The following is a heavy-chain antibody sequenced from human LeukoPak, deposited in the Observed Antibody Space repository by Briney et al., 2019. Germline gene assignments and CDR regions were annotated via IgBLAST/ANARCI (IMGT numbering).Heavy chain of an antibody. D-gene: IGHD6-13*01. J-gene: IGHJ6*02. CDR3: AREGLVQQLAYGMDV. Sequence: AQSLTPSCAASGFTFSSYSMNWVSQAPGKGLEWVSYISSSGSTIYYADSVKGRFTISRDNAKNSLYLQMNSLRAEDTAVYYCAREGLVQQLAYGMDVWGQGTTVTVSS. CDR1: GFTFSSYS. V-gene: IGHV3-48*04. CDR2: ISSSGSTI.